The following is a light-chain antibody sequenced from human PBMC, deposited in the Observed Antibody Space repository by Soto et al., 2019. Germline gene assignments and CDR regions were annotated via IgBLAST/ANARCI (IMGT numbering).Light chain of an antibody. V-gene: IGKV1-9*01. CDR3: QYLNGAPTIT. J-gene: IGKJ5*01. Sequence: DIQLTQSPSFLSASVGDRVTITCRASQDVSDYLAWSQHAPGKAPNLLIYAAYTLQSGVPSRFSGSGSGTEFSLTITSLQPEDFATYYCQYLNGAPTITFGQGTRLDVK. CDR1: QDVSDY. CDR2: AAY.